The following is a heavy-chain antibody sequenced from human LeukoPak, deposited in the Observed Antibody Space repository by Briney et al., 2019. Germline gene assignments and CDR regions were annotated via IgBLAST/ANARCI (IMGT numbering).Heavy chain of an antibody. V-gene: IGHV3-21*01. CDR3: ARDLQLEFRKYYYYYYGMDV. J-gene: IGHJ6*02. CDR1: GFTFSSYS. Sequence: PGGSLRLSCAASGFTFSSYSMNWVRQAPGKGLEWVLSISSSSSYIYYADSVKGRFTVSRDNAKNSLYLQMNSLRAEDTAVYYCARDLQLEFRKYYYYYYGMDVWGQGTTVTVSS. CDR2: ISSSSSYI. D-gene: IGHD6-13*01.